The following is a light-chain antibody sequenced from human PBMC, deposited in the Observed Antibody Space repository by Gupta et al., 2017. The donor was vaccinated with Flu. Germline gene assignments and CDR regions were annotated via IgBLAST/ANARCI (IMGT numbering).Light chain of an antibody. J-gene: IGKJ4*01. CDR3: QQYETSPLT. V-gene: IGKV3-20*01. CDR2: DAS. CDR1: QRVSNSH. Sequence: ATLSCRASQRVSNSHLVWYQQKPGQAPRLLFYDASRRATGIPDRFRGSGSGTDFTLTISRLEPADFAVYYCQQYETSPLTFGGGTTVEI.